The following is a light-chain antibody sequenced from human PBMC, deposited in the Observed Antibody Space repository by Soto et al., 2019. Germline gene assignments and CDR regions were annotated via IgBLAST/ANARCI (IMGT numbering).Light chain of an antibody. CDR2: GAS. J-gene: IGKJ1*01. CDR1: QSVSSN. Sequence: EIVMTQSPATLSVSPGERATLSCRASQSVSSNLAWYQQKPGQAPRLLIYGASTRATGIPARFSGSGSGTECTLTIVSLQSEDFAVYYSQQYNNWPLTFGQGTKVEIK. V-gene: IGKV3-15*01. CDR3: QQYNNWPLT.